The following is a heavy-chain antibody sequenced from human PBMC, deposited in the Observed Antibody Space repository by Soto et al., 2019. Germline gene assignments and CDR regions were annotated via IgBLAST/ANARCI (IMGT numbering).Heavy chain of an antibody. D-gene: IGHD2-21*01. CDR2: VSANGADT. Sequence: EVQLLESGGRFVQPGGSLRLSCAASGFTFNSYAMSWVRQAPGKGLEWVAAVSANGADTYYGDAVRGRFTISRDNFESTLYLQMNNLRVEDTATYYCAKDPLWVVVSSAFDYWGQGTLVTVSS. V-gene: IGHV3-23*01. J-gene: IGHJ4*02. CDR3: AKDPLWVVVSSAFDY. CDR1: GFTFNSYA.